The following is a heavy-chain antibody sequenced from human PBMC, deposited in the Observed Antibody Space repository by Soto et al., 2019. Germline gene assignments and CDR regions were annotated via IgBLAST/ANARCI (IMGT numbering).Heavy chain of an antibody. CDR1: GFTFSSYG. V-gene: IGHV3-30*18. CDR3: AKELHAYTIETYFAY. D-gene: IGHD1-26*01. CDR2: ISYDGSNK. Sequence: QVQLVESGGGVVQPGRSLRLSCAASGFTFSSYGMHWVRQAPGKGLEWVAVISYDGSNKYYADSVKGRFTISRDNSKNTRYLQMNSLRAEDTAVYYWAKELHAYTIETYFAYWGQGTLVTVSS. J-gene: IGHJ4*02.